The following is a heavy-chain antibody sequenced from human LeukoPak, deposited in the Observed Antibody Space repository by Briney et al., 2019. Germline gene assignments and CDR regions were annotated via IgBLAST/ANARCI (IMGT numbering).Heavy chain of an antibody. CDR1: GFTVSSNS. D-gene: IGHD3-22*01. Sequence: SLXXSXTVSGFTVSSNSMSWVRQAPGKGLEWVSFIYSGGSTHNSDSVKGRFTISRDNSKNTLYLQMNSMRAENTAVYYCARRAGDYSHPYDYWGQGTLVTASS. J-gene: IGHJ4*02. CDR3: ARRAGDYSHPYDY. V-gene: IGHV3-53*01. CDR2: IYSGGST.